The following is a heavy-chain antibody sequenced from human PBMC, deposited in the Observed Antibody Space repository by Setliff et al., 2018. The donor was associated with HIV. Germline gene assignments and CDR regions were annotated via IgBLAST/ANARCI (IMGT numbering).Heavy chain of an antibody. CDR3: ARDSEPMSGTWYDY. D-gene: IGHD1-1*01. V-gene: IGHV4-34*01. CDR2: VHHSGRTT. J-gene: IGHJ4*02. Sequence: PSETLSLTCAVYGGPFSGYYWGWIRQSPGKGLEWIGEVHHSGRTTNYSPSLKSRVTMSVDTSKNQFSLKLTSVTAADTGTYYCARDSEPMSGTWYDYWGQGTLVTVSS. CDR1: GGPFSGYY.